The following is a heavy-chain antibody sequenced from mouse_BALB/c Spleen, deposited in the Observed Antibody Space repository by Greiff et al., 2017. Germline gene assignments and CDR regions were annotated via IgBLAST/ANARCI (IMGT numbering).Heavy chain of an antibody. CDR3: TRDGPYDGYYFDY. CDR1: GFTFSSYT. CDR2: ISSGGSYT. D-gene: IGHD2-3*01. Sequence: DVKLVESGGGLVKPGGSLKLSCAASGFTFSSYTMSWVRQTPEKRLEWVATISSGGSYTYYPDSVKGRFTISRDNAKNTLYLQMSSLKSEDTAMYYCTRDGPYDGYYFDYWGQGTTLTVSS. J-gene: IGHJ2*01. V-gene: IGHV5-6-4*01.